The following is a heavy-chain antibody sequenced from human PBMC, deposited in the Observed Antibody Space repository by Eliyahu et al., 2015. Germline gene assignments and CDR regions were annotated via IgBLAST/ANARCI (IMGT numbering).Heavy chain of an antibody. Sequence: QVQLVXSGGGVVQPGKSLXLXCAXSXFAFSSSVMHWVRQAPGKGLEWLALISYDGNKKDYADSVKGRFTISRDNSKNTLYLQMNSLRGEDTAVYYCAKVPLQGVPYYFDYWGQGTLLNVSS. CDR2: ISYDGNKK. V-gene: IGHV3-30*18. CDR3: AKVPLQGVPYYFDY. J-gene: IGHJ4*02. CDR1: XFAFSSSV. D-gene: IGHD3-10*01.